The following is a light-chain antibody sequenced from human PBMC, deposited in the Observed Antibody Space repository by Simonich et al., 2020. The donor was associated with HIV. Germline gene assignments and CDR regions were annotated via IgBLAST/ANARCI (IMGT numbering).Light chain of an antibody. Sequence: DIVMTQSPDSLAVSLGERATINCKSSQRVLYSSNNKNYLAWYQQKPGQPPKLIIYWASTRESGVPDRFSGSGSGTDFTLTISSLQAEDVAVYYCQQYYSTPQTFGQGTKLEIK. V-gene: IGKV4-1*01. J-gene: IGKJ2*01. CDR2: WAS. CDR3: QQYYSTPQT. CDR1: QRVLYSSNNKNY.